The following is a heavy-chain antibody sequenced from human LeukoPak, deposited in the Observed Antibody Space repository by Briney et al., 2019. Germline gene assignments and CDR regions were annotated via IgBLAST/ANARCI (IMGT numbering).Heavy chain of an antibody. V-gene: IGHV3-9*03. D-gene: IGHD4-11*01. Sequence: AGGSLRLSCAASGFTFDDYAMHWVRQAPGKGLEWVSGISWNSGSIGYADSVKGRFTISRDNAKNSLYLQMNSLRAEDMALYYCARVLPYDYINRFDRWGQGTLVTVSS. CDR3: ARVLPYDYINRFDR. CDR2: ISWNSGSI. CDR1: GFTFDDYA. J-gene: IGHJ5*02.